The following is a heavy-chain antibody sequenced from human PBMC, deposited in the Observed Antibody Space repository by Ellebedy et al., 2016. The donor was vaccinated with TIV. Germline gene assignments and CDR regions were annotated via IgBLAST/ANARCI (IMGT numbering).Heavy chain of an antibody. CDR2: ISSSSSYT. CDR3: ARSMYSSGWYPDY. V-gene: IGHV3-11*03. CDR1: GFTFSDYY. D-gene: IGHD6-19*01. J-gene: IGHJ4*02. Sequence: GESLKISXAASGFTFSDYYMSWIRQAPGKGLEWVSYISSSSSYTNYADSVKGRFTISRDNAKNSLYLQMNSLRAEDTAVYYCARSMYSSGWYPDYWGQGTLVTVSS.